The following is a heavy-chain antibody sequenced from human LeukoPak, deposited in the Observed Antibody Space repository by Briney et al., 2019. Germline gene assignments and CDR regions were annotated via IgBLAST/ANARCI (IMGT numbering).Heavy chain of an antibody. J-gene: IGHJ4*02. D-gene: IGHD3-9*01. CDR1: GFSFDDYA. CDR2: ISWNSGRI. V-gene: IGHV3-9*01. Sequence: GGSLRLSCAASGFSFDDYAMHWVRQAPGKGLEWVSSISWNSGRIAYADSVKGRFTISRDNAKNSLLLQMNSLRPEDTALYYCAKDSFYDILTGTDNNYFDYWGQGTLVTVSS. CDR3: AKDSFYDILTGTDNNYFDY.